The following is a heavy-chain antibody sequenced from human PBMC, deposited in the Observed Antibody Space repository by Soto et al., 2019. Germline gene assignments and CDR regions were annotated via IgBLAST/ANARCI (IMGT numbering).Heavy chain of an antibody. CDR1: GYTFTSYG. Sequence: QVQLVQSGAEVKKPGASVKVSCKASGYTFTSYGISWVRQAPGQGLEWMGWISAYNGNTNYAQKLQGRVTMTTDTSXXTADMALRSLRSDDTAVYYCARDKTTVFRRWPFDIWGQGTMVTVSS. D-gene: IGHD4-17*01. CDR3: ARDKTTVFRRWPFDI. CDR2: ISAYNGNT. V-gene: IGHV1-18*01. J-gene: IGHJ3*02.